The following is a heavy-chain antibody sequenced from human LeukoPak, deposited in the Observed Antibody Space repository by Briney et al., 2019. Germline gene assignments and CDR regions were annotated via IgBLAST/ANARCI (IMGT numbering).Heavy chain of an antibody. CDR1: GDSNNSDY. J-gene: IGHJ3*02. Sequence: PSETLSLTCTVSGDSNNSDYWNWIRQPPGKELEWIGFIYYSGSTNYNPSLKSRITISVDASRNHFSLKLNSVTAADTAVYYCARRMKLASKGDAFDIWGQGTMVTVSS. D-gene: IGHD2-15*01. CDR3: ARRMKLASKGDAFDI. V-gene: IGHV4-59*08. CDR2: IYYSGST.